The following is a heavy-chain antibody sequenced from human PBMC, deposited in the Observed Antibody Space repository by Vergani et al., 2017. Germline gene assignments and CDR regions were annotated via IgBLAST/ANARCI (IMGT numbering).Heavy chain of an antibody. J-gene: IGHJ6*03. Sequence: QVQLQQWGGGLLKPSETLSLTCVVNGGSFTSYHWTWIRQSPGEGLEWVGDIDHTGRPNYNPSLKCRLTMSVYKSRNQFSLTLNSVTATDTAIYFCARVNTETNGHLYYYYYMGVWGQRAAVTVS. CDR2: IDHTGRP. D-gene: IGHD4-11*01. V-gene: IGHV4-34*01. CDR1: GGSFTSYH. CDR3: ARVNTETNGHLYYYYYMGV.